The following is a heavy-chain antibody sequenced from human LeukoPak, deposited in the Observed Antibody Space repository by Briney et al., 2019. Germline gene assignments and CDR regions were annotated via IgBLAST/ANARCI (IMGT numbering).Heavy chain of an antibody. D-gene: IGHD3-22*01. CDR2: IYYSGST. CDR3: GGGTMIVALGY. J-gene: IGHJ4*02. V-gene: IGHV4-59*05. CDR1: GGSISSYY. Sequence: SETLSLTCTVSGGSISSYYWSWIRQPPGKGLEWIGSIYYSGSTYYNPSLKSRVTISVDTSKNQFSLKLSSVTAADTAVYYCGGGTMIVALGYWGQGTLVTVSS.